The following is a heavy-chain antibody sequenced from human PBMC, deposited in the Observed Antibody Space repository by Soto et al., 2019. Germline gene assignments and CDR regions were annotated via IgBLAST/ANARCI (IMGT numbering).Heavy chain of an antibody. Sequence: VSVKVSCNASGYTFTCYYRHWVRQAPGQGLEWMGWINPNSGGTNYAQKFQGWVTMTRDTSISTAYMELSRLRSDDTAVYYCARGELAYCGGDCYSSFDYWGQGTLVTVSS. V-gene: IGHV1-2*04. CDR2: INPNSGGT. J-gene: IGHJ4*02. D-gene: IGHD2-21*02. CDR1: GYTFTCYY. CDR3: ARGELAYCGGDCYSSFDY.